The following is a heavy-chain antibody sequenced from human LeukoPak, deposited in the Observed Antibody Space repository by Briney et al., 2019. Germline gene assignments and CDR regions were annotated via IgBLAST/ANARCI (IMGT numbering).Heavy chain of an antibody. CDR1: GFTFGSYE. CDR3: ARGHSYASKGFGY. J-gene: IGHJ4*02. V-gene: IGHV3-48*03. CDR2: ISSSGSTK. D-gene: IGHD5-18*01. Sequence: PGGSLRLSCAASGFTFGSYEMNWVRQAPGKGLEWVSYISSSGSTKYYADSVKGRFTISRDNAKNSLYLQMNSLRAEDTAVYYCARGHSYASKGFGYWGQGTLVTVSS.